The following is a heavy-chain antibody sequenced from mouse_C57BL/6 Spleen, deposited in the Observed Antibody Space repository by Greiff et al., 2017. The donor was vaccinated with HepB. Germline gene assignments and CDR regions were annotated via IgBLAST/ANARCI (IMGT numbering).Heavy chain of an antibody. V-gene: IGHV1-18*01. CDR1: GYTFTDYN. CDR2: INPNNGGT. D-gene: IGHD4-1*01. Sequence: VQLQQSGPELVKPGASVKIPCKASGYTFTDYNMDWVKQSHGKSLEWIGDINPNNGGTIYNQKFKGKATLTVDKSSNTAYMELRSLTSEDTAVYYFERDWVYWYFDVWGTGTTVTVSS. J-gene: IGHJ1*03. CDR3: ERDWVYWYFDV.